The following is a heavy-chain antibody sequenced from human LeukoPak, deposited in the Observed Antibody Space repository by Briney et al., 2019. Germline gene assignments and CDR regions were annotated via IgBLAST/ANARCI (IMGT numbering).Heavy chain of an antibody. J-gene: IGHJ3*02. V-gene: IGHV4-38-2*01. D-gene: IGHD3-22*01. CDR3: ARKRYYYDSSGSYDAFDI. Sequence: PSETLSLTCAVSGYSISSGYYWGWIRQPSGKGLEWIGEINHSGSTNYNPSLKSRVTISVDTSKNQFSLKLSSVTAADTAVYYCARKRYYYDSSGSYDAFDIWGQGTMVTVSS. CDR2: INHSGST. CDR1: GYSISSGYY.